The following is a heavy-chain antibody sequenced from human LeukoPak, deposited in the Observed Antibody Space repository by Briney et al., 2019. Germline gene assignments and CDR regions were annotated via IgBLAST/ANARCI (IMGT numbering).Heavy chain of an antibody. V-gene: IGHV4-4*07. CDR3: AREAAGTTPYFQH. Sequence: SETLSLPCTVSGGSISRYYWSWIRQPAGKGLEWIGRIYTSGSTNYNPSLKSRVTMSVDTSKNQFSLKLSSVTAADTAVYYCAREAAGTTPYFQHWGQGTLVTVSS. CDR2: IYTSGST. CDR1: GGSISRYY. J-gene: IGHJ1*01. D-gene: IGHD1-7*01.